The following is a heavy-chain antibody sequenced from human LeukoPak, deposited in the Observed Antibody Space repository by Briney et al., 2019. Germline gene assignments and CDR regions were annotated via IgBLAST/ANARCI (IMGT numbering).Heavy chain of an antibody. CDR2: IKTDGSST. D-gene: IGHD3-10*01. V-gene: IGHV3-74*01. J-gene: IGHJ4*02. CDR1: GDSW. CDR3: ARGDGVIMKY. Sequence: PGGSLRLSCAGSGDSWMHWVRQVPGKGLVWVSRIKTDGSSTSYADSVKGRFTISNDNAENTLYLQMNRLRAEDTAVYYCARGDGVIMKYWGQGTLVTVSS.